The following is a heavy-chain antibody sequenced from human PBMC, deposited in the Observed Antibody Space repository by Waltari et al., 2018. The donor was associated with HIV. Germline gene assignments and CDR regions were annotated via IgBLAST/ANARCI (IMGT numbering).Heavy chain of an antibody. CDR2: INDGGEST. D-gene: IGHD5-18*01. V-gene: IGHV3-74*01. CDR1: GSALSSTW. CDR3: RRELSHGYDHHGYLKGPVDT. Sequence: VHLVQSGGGFVQRGGSLRLSSTASGSALSSTWMHWVRHDPGKGVNWVARINDGGESTSYADSVKGLFATSSDNDRNTVFLQMNVRRPEDTALCFCRRELSHGYDHHGYLKGPVDTWGQGTLVTVSS. J-gene: IGHJ5*02.